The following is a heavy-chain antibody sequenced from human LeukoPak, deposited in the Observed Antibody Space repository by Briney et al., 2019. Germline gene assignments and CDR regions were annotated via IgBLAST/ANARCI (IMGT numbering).Heavy chain of an antibody. Sequence: PSETLSLTCTVSGYSISSGYYWGWIRQPPGKGLEWLVTMHPTGVTYYHPSFQGRVTISLDTSKNQFSLNLFSMTAADAAVYYCARRGYQPPHYYVDVWGKGTAVIVSS. J-gene: IGHJ6*03. D-gene: IGHD2-2*01. V-gene: IGHV4-38-2*02. CDR3: ARRGYQPPHYYVDV. CDR2: MHPTGVT. CDR1: GYSISSGYY.